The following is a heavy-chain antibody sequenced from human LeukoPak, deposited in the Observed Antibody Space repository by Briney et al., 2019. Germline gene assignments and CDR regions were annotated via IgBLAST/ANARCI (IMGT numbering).Heavy chain of an antibody. J-gene: IGHJ4*02. V-gene: IGHV4-34*01. CDR2: INHSGST. CDR1: GGSFSGYY. D-gene: IGHD5-12*01. CDR3: ARGGISGYVY. Sequence: SETLSLTCAVYGGSFSGYYWSSIRQPPGNGLEWIGEINHSGSTNYNPSLKSRVTISVDTSKNQFSLRLSSVTAADTAVYYCARGGISGYVYWGQGTLVSVSS.